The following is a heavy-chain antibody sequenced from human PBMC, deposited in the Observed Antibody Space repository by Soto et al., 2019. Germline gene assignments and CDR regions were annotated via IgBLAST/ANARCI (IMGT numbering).Heavy chain of an antibody. CDR1: GASTVSHYH. D-gene: IGHD1-26*01. CDR3: ALALGPTTGLDY. V-gene: IGHV4-31*02. Sequence: QVQLQESGPGLVKPSQTLSLTCSVSGASTVSHYHWTWIRQPPGKGLAWMGYIFNSGTTFYNPSPTRRLSLSVATSGSHFSRELRSVTAADTAVYYCALALGPTTGLDYWGPGTLVTVSS. J-gene: IGHJ4*02. CDR2: IFNSGTT.